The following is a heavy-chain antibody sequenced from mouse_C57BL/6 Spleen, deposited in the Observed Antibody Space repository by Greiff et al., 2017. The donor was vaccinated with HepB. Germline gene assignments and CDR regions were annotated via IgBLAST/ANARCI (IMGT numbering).Heavy chain of an antibody. V-gene: IGHV1-61*01. D-gene: IGHD2-2*01. J-gene: IGHJ2*01. CDR2: IYPSDSKT. Sequence: QVQLQQPGAELVRPGSSVKLSCKASGYTFTSYWMDWVKQRPGQGLEWIGNIYPSDSKTHYNQKFKDKATLTVDKSSSTAYMQLSSLTAEDSAVYYGARWGDDGTHDGGQGTTLTVSS. CDR1: GYTFTSYW. CDR3: ARWGDDGTHD.